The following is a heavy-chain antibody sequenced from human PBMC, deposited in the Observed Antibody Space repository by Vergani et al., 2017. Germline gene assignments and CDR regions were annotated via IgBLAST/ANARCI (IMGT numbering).Heavy chain of an antibody. J-gene: IGHJ4*02. D-gene: IGHD2-2*01. CDR3: ARDVVVVVPADGGGDY. CDR2: INPNSGGT. V-gene: IGHV1-2*02. Sequence: QVQLVQSGAEVKKPGASVKVSCKASGYTFTGYYMHWVRQAPGQGLEWMGWINPNSGGTNYAQKFQGRVTMTRDTSISTAYMELSRLRSDDTAEYYCARDVVVVVPADGGGDYWGQGTLVTVSS. CDR1: GYTFTGYY.